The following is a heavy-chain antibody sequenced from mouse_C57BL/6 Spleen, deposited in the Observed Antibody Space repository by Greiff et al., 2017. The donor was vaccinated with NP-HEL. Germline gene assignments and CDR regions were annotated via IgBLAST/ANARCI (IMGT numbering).Heavy chain of an antibody. J-gene: IGHJ4*01. Sequence: QVQLQQPGAELVRPGSSVKLSCKASGYTFTSYWMHRVKQRPIQGLEWIGNIDPSDSETHYNQKFKDKATLTVDKSSSTAYMQLSSLTSEDSAVYYCAAGPFYYAMDYWGQRTSVTVSS. V-gene: IGHV1-52*01. CDR3: AAGPFYYAMDY. CDR2: IDPSDSET. D-gene: IGHD4-1*01. CDR1: GYTFTSYW.